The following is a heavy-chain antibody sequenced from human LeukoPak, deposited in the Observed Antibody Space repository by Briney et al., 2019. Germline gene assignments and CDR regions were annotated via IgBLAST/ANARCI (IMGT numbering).Heavy chain of an antibody. Sequence: SETLSLTCTVSGGSISSGDYYWSWIRQHPGKGLEWVGYIHYSGSTYYSPSLKSRVTISVDTSKKQFSLKLSSVTAADTAVYYCARVGVAAKSSRYFDYWGQGTLVTVSS. J-gene: IGHJ4*02. V-gene: IGHV4-31*03. CDR2: IHYSGST. CDR1: GGSISSGDYY. D-gene: IGHD2-15*01. CDR3: ARVGVAAKSSRYFDY.